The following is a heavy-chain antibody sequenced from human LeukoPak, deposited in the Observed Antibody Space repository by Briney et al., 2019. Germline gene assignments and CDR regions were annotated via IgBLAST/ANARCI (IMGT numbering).Heavy chain of an antibody. V-gene: IGHV5-51*01. D-gene: IGHD2/OR15-2a*01. J-gene: IGHJ4*02. Sequence: PGESLKISCKGSGYSFSYYWIGWVRQMPGKGLEWMGIIYPGDSDIRYSPSFQGQVTISADTSISTAYLQWSSLKTSDSAIYYCARGAPFDYWGQGTLVTVSS. CDR3: ARGAPFDY. CDR1: GYSFSYYW. CDR2: IYPGDSDI.